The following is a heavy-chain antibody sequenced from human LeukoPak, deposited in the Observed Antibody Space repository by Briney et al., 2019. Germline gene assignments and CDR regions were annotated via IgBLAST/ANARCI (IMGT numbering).Heavy chain of an antibody. CDR1: GYTFTGYY. CDR2: INPDSGGT. CDR3: ARIVGYCSGGSCPFYGMDV. V-gene: IGHV1-2*02. J-gene: IGHJ6*02. Sequence: ASVKVSCKASGYTFTGYYLHWVRQAPGQGLEWMGWINPDSGGTSYAQKFQGRVTMTRDTSISTAYMALTRLRSDDTAVYYCARIVGYCSGGSCPFYGMDVWGQGTTVTVSS. D-gene: IGHD2-15*01.